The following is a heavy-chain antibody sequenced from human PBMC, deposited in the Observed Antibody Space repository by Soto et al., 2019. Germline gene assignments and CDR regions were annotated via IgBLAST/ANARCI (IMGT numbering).Heavy chain of an antibody. Sequence: SETLSLTCAVSGGSISSGGYSWSWIRQPPGKGLEWIGYIYHSGSTYYNPSLKSRVTISVDRSKNQFSLKLSSVTAADTAVYYCARDRGDYGDSDFDYWGQGTLVTVSS. J-gene: IGHJ4*02. V-gene: IGHV4-30-2*01. CDR2: IYHSGST. CDR1: GGSISSGGYS. D-gene: IGHD4-17*01. CDR3: ARDRGDYGDSDFDY.